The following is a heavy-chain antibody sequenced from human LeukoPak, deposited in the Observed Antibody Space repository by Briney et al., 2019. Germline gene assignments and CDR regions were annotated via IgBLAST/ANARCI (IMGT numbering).Heavy chain of an antibody. D-gene: IGHD4-17*01. J-gene: IGHJ4*02. V-gene: IGHV4-31*03. CDR3: ARGSPDGAPFDY. Sequence: SETLSLTCTVSGGSISSGGYYWSCILLHRGKGLEWIGYIYYSGSTYYNPSLKSRVTISVDTSKNQFSLKLSSVTAADTAVYYCARGSPDGAPFDYWGQGTLVTVSS. CDR2: IYYSGST. CDR1: GGSISSGGYY.